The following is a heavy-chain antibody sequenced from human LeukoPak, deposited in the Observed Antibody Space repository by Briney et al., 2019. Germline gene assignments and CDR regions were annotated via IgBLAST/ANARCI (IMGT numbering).Heavy chain of an antibody. CDR1: GFTFSSYG. Sequence: GRSLRLSCAASGFTFSSYGMHWVRQALGKGLEWVAVIWYDGSNKYYADSVKGRFTISRDNSKNTLYLQMNSLRAEDTAVYYCASTSGWYEPIDYWGQGTLVTVSS. V-gene: IGHV3-33*01. J-gene: IGHJ4*02. D-gene: IGHD6-19*01. CDR3: ASTSGWYEPIDY. CDR2: IWYDGSNK.